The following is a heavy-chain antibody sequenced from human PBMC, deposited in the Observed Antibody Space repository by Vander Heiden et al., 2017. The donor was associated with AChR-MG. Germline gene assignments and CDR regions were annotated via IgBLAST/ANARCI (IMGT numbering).Heavy chain of an antibody. J-gene: IGHJ4*02. V-gene: IGHV3-23*01. CDR1: GFTFSSYA. CDR2: ISGDGGSR. CDR3: AKGYGDYASDFEY. D-gene: IGHD4-17*01. Sequence: EVKLLASAGGLVPPGGSPSIPQPASGFTFSSYAIHWVPQAQVQGLEWVSGISGDGGSRYLADSVKGRFTTSRDNSKNTLFLFMNTLRGEDTAVYDGAKGYGDYASDFEYWGQGTLVTVSS.